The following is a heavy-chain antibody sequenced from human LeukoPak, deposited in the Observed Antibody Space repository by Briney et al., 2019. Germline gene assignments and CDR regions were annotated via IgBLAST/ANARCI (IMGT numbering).Heavy chain of an antibody. V-gene: IGHV1-69*13. CDR2: IIPIFGTA. J-gene: IGHJ3*02. CDR1: GGTFSSYA. CDR3: ARVPSYYYDSSDAFDI. D-gene: IGHD3-22*01. Sequence: SVKVSCKASGGTFSSYAISWVRQAPGQGLEWMGGIIPIFGTANYAQKFQGRVTITADESTSTAYMELSSLRSEDTAVYYCARVPSYYYDSSDAFDIWGQGTLVTVSS.